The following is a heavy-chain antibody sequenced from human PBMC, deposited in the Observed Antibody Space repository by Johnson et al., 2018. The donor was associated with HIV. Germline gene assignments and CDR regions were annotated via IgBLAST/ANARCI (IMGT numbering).Heavy chain of an antibody. V-gene: IGHV3-20*04. CDR1: GCTFDDYG. Sequence: VQLVEFGGGVVRPGGSLRLSWAAAGCTFDDYGLSWDRQAPGKGLERVSGMKWYGGSTGYADPVKVRCPISRDKAKSSLYLQLNSLRVEDTALYYCAREGGYSSSWCGGYGREDAYDIWGQGTMVTVSS. CDR2: MKWYGGST. J-gene: IGHJ3*02. D-gene: IGHD6-13*01. CDR3: AREGGYSSSWCGGYGREDAYDI.